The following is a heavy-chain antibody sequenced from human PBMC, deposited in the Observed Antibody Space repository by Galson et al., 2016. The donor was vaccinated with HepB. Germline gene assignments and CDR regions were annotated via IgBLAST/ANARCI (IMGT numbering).Heavy chain of an antibody. CDR2: ISFDGGNK. Sequence: SLRLSCAASGFTFSSYAIHWVRQAPGKGLEWVAVISFDGGNKYYADSVKGRFTISRDNSKNTLYMQMNSLRAEDTAVYYCARDLLPPRQKYSHGYVVWYYGMDVWGQGATVIVSS. J-gene: IGHJ6*02. CDR3: ARDLLPPRQKYSHGYVVWYYGMDV. D-gene: IGHD5-18*01. V-gene: IGHV3-30*04. CDR1: GFTFSSYA.